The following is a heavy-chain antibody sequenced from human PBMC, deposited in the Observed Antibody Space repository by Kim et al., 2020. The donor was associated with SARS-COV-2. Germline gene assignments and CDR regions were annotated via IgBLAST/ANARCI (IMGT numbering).Heavy chain of an antibody. D-gene: IGHD3-10*01. CDR2: INTNTGNP. CDR3: ARVGGGYGSGSYFY. CDR1: GYTFTTYA. Sequence: ASVKVSCKASGYTFTTYAMNWVRQAPGQGLEWMGWINTNTGNPTYAQGFSGRFVFSLDTSVSTAYLQISSLKAEDTAVYYCARVGGGYGSGSYFYWDQGTLVTVSS. J-gene: IGHJ4*02. V-gene: IGHV7-4-1*02.